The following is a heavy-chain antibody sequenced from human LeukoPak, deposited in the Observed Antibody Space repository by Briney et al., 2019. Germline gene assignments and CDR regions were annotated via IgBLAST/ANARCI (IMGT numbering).Heavy chain of an antibody. J-gene: IGHJ5*02. Sequence: ASVKVFCKASGYTFTSYGISWVRQAPGQGLEWMGWISAYNGNTNYAQKLQGRVTMTTDTSTSTAYMELRSLRSDDTAVYYCARGGVGATTYVWFDPWGQGTLVTVSS. D-gene: IGHD1-26*01. CDR1: GYTFTSYG. CDR3: ARGGVGATTYVWFDP. V-gene: IGHV1-18*01. CDR2: ISAYNGNT.